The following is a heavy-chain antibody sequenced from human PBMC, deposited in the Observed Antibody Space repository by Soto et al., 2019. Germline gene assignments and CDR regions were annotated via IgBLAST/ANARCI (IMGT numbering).Heavy chain of an antibody. CDR3: AKGLWGNSGAFDI. CDR2: ISYDGSNK. D-gene: IGHD3-10*01. J-gene: IGHJ3*02. CDR1: GFTFSSYG. V-gene: IGHV3-30*18. Sequence: QVQLVESGGGVVQPGRSLRLSCAASGFTFSSYGMHWVRQAPGKGLEWVAVISYDGSNKYYADSVKGRFTISRDNSQNTLYLQMKSLRAEDTAVYYCAKGLWGNSGAFDIWGQGTMVTVSS.